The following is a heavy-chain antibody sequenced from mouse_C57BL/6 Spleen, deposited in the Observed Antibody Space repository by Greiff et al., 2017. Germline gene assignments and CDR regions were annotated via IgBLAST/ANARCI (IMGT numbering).Heavy chain of an antibody. J-gene: IGHJ3*01. CDR2: INPYNGGT. Sequence: DVQLQESGPVLVKPGASVKMSCKASGYTFTDYYMNWVKQSHGKSLEWIGVINPYNGGTSYNQKFKGKATLTVDKSSSTDYMELNSLTSEDSAVYYCARRDTTVPFAYWGQGTLVTVSA. CDR1: GYTFTDYY. V-gene: IGHV1-19*01. CDR3: ARRDTTVPFAY. D-gene: IGHD1-1*01.